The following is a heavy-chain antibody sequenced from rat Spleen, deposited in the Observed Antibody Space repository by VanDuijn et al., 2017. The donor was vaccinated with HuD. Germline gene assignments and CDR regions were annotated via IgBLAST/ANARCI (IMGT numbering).Heavy chain of an antibody. V-gene: IGHV5-29*01. CDR3: ARHEDYSGLDY. J-gene: IGHJ2*01. Sequence: EVQLVESDGGLVQPGRSLKLSCAASGFTFSDYYMAWVRQAPTKGLEWVATISYDGSTTYYRDSVKGRFTISRDNAKSTLYLQMGSLRSEDTATYYCARHEDYSGLDYWGQGVMVTVSS. CDR1: GFTFSDYY. D-gene: IGHD1-1*01. CDR2: ISYDGSTT.